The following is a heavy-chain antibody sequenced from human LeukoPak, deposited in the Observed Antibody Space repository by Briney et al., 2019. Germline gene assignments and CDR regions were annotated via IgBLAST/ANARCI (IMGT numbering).Heavy chain of an antibody. CDR3: ASDWGGGNYFDY. J-gene: IGHJ4*02. V-gene: IGHV1-69*06. CDR2: IIPIFGTA. Sequence: ASVKVSCKASGGTFSSYAISWVRQAPGQGLEWMGGIIPIFGTANYAQKFQGRVTITADKSTSTAYMELSSLRSEDTAVYYCASDWGGGNYFDYWGQGTLVTVSS. CDR1: GGTFSSYA. D-gene: IGHD7-27*01.